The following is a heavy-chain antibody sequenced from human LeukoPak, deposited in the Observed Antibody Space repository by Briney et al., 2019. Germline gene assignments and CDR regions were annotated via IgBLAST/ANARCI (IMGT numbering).Heavy chain of an antibody. J-gene: IGHJ4*02. CDR2: IYYSGST. V-gene: IGHV4-30-4*01. D-gene: IGHD7-27*01. CDR3: AREGETGIGPFDY. Sequence: SQTLSLTCTVSGGSISSGDYYWSWIRQPPGKGLEWIGYIYYSGSTYYNPSLKSRVTISVDTSKNQFSLKLSSVTAADTAAYYCAREGETGIGPFDYWGQGTLVTVSS. CDR1: GGSISSGDYY.